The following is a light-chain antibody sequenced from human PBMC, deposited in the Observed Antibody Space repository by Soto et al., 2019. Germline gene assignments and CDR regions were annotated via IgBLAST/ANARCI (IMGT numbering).Light chain of an antibody. CDR3: KQSYSTQWT. CDR2: KAS. V-gene: IGKV1-5*03. J-gene: IGKJ1*01. Sequence: DIQMTQSLSTLSGSVGDRVTITCRASQTISSWLAWYQQKPGKAPKLLIYKASTLKSGVPSRFSGSGSGTEFTLTIANLHPEDFAIYYCKQSYSTQWTFGQGTKVDIK. CDR1: QTISSW.